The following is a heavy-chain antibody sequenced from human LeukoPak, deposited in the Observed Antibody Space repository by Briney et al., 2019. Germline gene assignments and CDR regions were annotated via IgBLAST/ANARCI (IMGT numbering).Heavy chain of an antibody. V-gene: IGHV3-9*01. CDR3: AKDWGTMIRGVDY. Sequence: QPGGSLRLSCAASGFTFDDYAMHWVRQAPGKGLEWVSGISWNSGSIGYADSVKGRFTISRGNAKNSLYLQMNSLRAEDTALYYCAKDWGTMIRGVDYWGQGTLVTVSS. CDR2: ISWNSGSI. D-gene: IGHD3-10*01. CDR1: GFTFDDYA. J-gene: IGHJ4*02.